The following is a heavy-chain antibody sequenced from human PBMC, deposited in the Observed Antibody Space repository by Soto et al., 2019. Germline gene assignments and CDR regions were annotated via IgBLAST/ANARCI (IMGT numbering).Heavy chain of an antibody. J-gene: IGHJ6*02. Sequence: QVQLQESGPGLVKPSGTLSLTCAVSGGSISSSNWWSWVRQPPGKGLEWIGEIYHSGSTNYNPSLKSPVTITVVKSKNQFSLKLSSVTAADTAVYYCARGAIAAAGRHYYGMDVWGQGTTVTVSS. CDR1: GGSISSSNW. CDR2: IYHSGST. CDR3: ARGAIAAAGRHYYGMDV. D-gene: IGHD6-13*01. V-gene: IGHV4-4*02.